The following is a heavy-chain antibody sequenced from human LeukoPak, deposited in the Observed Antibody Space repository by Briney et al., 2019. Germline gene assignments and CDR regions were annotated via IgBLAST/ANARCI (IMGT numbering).Heavy chain of an antibody. J-gene: IGHJ4*02. V-gene: IGHV1-46*01. D-gene: IGHD2-21*01. CDR3: ARETGGEDY. Sequence: QKLQGRVTMTRDTSTSTVYMELSSLRSEDTAVYYCARETGGEDYWGQGTLVTVSS.